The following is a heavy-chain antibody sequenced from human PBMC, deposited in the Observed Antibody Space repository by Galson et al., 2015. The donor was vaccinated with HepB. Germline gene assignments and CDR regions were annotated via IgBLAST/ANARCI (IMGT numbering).Heavy chain of an antibody. CDR3: ARGGKSYYYYYGMDV. D-gene: IGHD3-16*01. J-gene: IGHJ6*02. CDR2: ISSSGSTI. Sequence: RLSCAASGFTFSSYEMNWVRQAPGKGLEWVSYISSSGSTIYYADSVKGRFTISRDNAKNSLYLQMNSLRAEDTAVYYCARGGKSYYYYYGMDVWGQGTTVTVSS. V-gene: IGHV3-48*03. CDR1: GFTFSSYE.